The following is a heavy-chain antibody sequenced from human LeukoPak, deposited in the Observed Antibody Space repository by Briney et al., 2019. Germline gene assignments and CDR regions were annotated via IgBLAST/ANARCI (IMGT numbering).Heavy chain of an antibody. CDR2: IRSRDNTI. D-gene: IGHD7-27*01. Sequence: GGSLILSCVASGFPFSSYSMNWVRQAPGKGLEWVSYIRSRDNTIYYADSVRGRFTISSDSAKNTLYLQMNSLRAEDTAVYYCARDLNWAFDHWGQGTLVTVSS. J-gene: IGHJ4*02. CDR3: ARDLNWAFDH. V-gene: IGHV3-48*01. CDR1: GFPFSSYS.